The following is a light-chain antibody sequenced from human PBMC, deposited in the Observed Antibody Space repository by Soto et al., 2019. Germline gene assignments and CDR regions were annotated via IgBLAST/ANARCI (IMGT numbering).Light chain of an antibody. CDR2: KAS. V-gene: IGKV1-5*03. CDR3: QQYESYSTLT. CDR1: QSISSC. J-gene: IGKJ4*01. Sequence: DIQMTQSPSTLSASVGDRVTITCRASQSISSCLAWYQQKPGKAPKLLIYKASGLESGVPSSFSGSGSGTDFTLTISSLKTDDFANYYCQQYESYSTLTFGGGTKVDIK.